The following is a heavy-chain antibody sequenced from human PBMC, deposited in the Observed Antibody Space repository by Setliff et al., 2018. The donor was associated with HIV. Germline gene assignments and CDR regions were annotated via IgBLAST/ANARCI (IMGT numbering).Heavy chain of an antibody. J-gene: IGHJ1*01. Sequence: TGGSLRLSCAASGFTFSSYSMNWVRQAPGKGLEWVSSISSSSSYIHYADSVKGRFTISRDNAKNSLYLQMNSLRAEDTAVYYCAREPSAAGPEYFQHWGQGTLVTVSS. CDR3: AREPSAAGPEYFQH. D-gene: IGHD6-13*01. CDR2: ISSSSSYI. CDR1: GFTFSSYS. V-gene: IGHV3-21*01.